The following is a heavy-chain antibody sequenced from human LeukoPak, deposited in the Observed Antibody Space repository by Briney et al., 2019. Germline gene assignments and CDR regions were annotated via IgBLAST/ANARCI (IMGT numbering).Heavy chain of an antibody. D-gene: IGHD3-22*01. V-gene: IGHV3-74*01. CDR1: GFTFSDFW. CDR3: ARVSDEGGWELLRWYFDL. CDR2: INSGGSVT. Sequence: GGSLXXXXAASGFTFSDFWMHWVRQAPGQGLVWVSRINSGGSVTDYADSVKGRFTISRDNAKNTLYLHMTSLRSEDTAVYYCARVSDEGGWELLRWYFDLWGRGTLVTVSS. J-gene: IGHJ2*01.